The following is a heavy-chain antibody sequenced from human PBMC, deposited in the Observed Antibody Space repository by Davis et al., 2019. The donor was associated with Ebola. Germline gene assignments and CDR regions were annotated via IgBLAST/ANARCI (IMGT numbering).Heavy chain of an antibody. Sequence: PGGSLTLSCAASGFTFSNAWMSWVRQAPGKGLEWVSAISGSGGSTYYADSVKGRFTISRDNSKNTLYLQMNSRSAEDTAVYYCAKEGIDGGFDYWGQGTLVTVSS. D-gene: IGHD3-10*01. V-gene: IGHV3-23*01. CDR2: ISGSGGST. J-gene: IGHJ4*02. CDR3: AKEGIDGGFDY. CDR1: GFTFSNAW.